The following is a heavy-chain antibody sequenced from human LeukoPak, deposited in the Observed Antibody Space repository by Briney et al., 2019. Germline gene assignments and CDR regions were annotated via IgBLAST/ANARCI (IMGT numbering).Heavy chain of an antibody. J-gene: IGHJ6*02. CDR3: ARGYCSSTSCGDYYYYGMDV. CDR2: NSSSSSYI. D-gene: IGHD2-2*01. CDR1: GFTFSSYS. V-gene: IGHV3-21*01. Sequence: GGSLRLSCAASGFTFSSYSMNWVRQAPGKGLEWVSSNSSSSSYIYYADSVKGRFTISRDNAKNSLYLQMNSLRAEDTAVYYCARGYCSSTSCGDYYYYGMDVWGQGTTVTVSS.